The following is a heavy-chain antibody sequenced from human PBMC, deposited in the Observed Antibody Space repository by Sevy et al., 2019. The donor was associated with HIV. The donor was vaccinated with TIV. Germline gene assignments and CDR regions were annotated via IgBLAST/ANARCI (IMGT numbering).Heavy chain of an antibody. Sequence: GGSLRLSCAASGFTFSTYWMHWVRQVPGKGLVWVSRIKSDGSNTNYADSVKGRFTTSRDNAKNTVYLQMKSLRADDTALYFCGREMISMVPGVPDAFDIWGHGTMVTVSS. CDR3: GREMISMVPGVPDAFDI. CDR2: IKSDGSNT. J-gene: IGHJ3*02. D-gene: IGHD3-10*01. V-gene: IGHV3-74*01. CDR1: GFTFSTYW.